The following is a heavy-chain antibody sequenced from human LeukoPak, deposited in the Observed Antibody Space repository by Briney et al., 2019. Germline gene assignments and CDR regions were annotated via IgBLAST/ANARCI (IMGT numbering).Heavy chain of an antibody. CDR1: GYTFTGYY. Sequence: ASVKVSCKASGYTFTGYYMHWVRQAPGQGLEGMGWINPNSGGTNYAQKFQGRVTMTRDTSISTAYMELSRLRSDDTAVYYCARGSAGKDIVVVPAATPFDPWGQGTLVTVSS. D-gene: IGHD2-2*01. CDR2: INPNSGGT. J-gene: IGHJ5*02. CDR3: ARGSAGKDIVVVPAATPFDP. V-gene: IGHV1-2*02.